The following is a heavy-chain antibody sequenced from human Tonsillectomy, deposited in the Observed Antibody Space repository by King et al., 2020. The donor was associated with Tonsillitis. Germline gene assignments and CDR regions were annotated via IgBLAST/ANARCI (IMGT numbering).Heavy chain of an antibody. CDR1: GFSFSSYA. CDR2: ISGSGGST. V-gene: IGHV3-23*04. J-gene: IGHJ6*02. Sequence: VQLVESGGGLVQPGVSLRLSCAASGFSFSSYAMSWVRQAPGKGLEWVSAISGSGGSTFYAESVKGRFTISRDNSKKTLYLQMNSLRAEDTAVYYCAVTGVPNYYYYYGMDVWGQGTTVIVSS. D-gene: IGHD3-9*01. CDR3: AVTGVPNYYYYYGMDV.